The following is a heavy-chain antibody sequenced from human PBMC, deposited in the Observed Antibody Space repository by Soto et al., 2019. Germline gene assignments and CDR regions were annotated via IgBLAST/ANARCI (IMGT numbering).Heavy chain of an antibody. CDR2: IYYSGST. Sequence: SETLSLTCTVSGGSISSYYWSWIRQPPGKGLEWIGYIYYSGSTNYDPSLKSRVTISVDTSKNQFSLKLSSVTAADTAVYYCARAPRGYSYGYNWFDPWGQGTLVTVS. CDR3: ARAPRGYSYGYNWFDP. D-gene: IGHD5-18*01. J-gene: IGHJ5*02. V-gene: IGHV4-59*01. CDR1: GGSISSYY.